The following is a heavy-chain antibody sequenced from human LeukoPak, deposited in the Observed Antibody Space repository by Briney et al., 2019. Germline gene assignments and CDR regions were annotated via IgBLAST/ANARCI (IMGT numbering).Heavy chain of an antibody. V-gene: IGHV3-23*01. CDR1: GLPFRSYG. CDR2: ISGSGDTT. J-gene: IGHJ5*02. D-gene: IGHD3-16*01. Sequence: PGGSLRLSWAASGLPFRSYGMSWVRQARGKGVEWVSGISGSGDTTYYADSVKGRFTISRDNSKSTLYLQMNNLGDDDTAVYDCAKSTRPGKLLRFDPWGQGTLVTVSS. CDR3: AKSTRPGKLLRFDP.